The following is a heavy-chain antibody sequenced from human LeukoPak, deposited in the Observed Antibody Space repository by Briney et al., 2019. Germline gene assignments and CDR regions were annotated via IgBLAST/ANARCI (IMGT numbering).Heavy chain of an antibody. V-gene: IGHV3-23*01. CDR2: ISNNGGYT. CDR1: GFTFSSSA. CDR3: ARARSVMDY. J-gene: IGHJ4*02. Sequence: GGSLRLSCAASGFTFSSSAMSWVRQAPGKGLEWVSAISNNGGYTYYADSVQGRFTISRDNSKSTLCLQMNSLRAEDTAVYYCARARSVMDYWGQGTLVTVSS.